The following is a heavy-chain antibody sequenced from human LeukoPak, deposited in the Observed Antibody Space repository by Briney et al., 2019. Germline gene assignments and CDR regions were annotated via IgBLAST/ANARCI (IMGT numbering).Heavy chain of an antibody. CDR2: IKQDGSEK. CDR1: GFTFSSYW. CDR3: AREKISGSLDY. V-gene: IGHV3-7*01. D-gene: IGHD1-26*01. J-gene: IGHJ4*02. Sequence: LPGGSLRLSCAASGFTFSSYWMSWVRQVPGKGLEWVANIKQDGSEKYYVDSVKGRFTISRDNAKNSLYLQMNSLRAEDTAVYYCAREKISGSLDYWGQGTLVTVSS.